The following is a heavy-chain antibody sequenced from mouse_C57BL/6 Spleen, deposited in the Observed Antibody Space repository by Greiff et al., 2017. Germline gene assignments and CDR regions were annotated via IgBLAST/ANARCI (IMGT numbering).Heavy chain of an antibody. CDR3: TRMYYGSSLAMDY. Sequence: QVQLQQSGAELVRPGASVTLSCKASGYTFTDYEMHWVKQTPVHGLEWIGAIDPETGGTAYTQKFQGKAILTADKSSSTAYMELRSLTSEDSADYYGTRMYYGSSLAMDYWGQGTSVTVSS. D-gene: IGHD1-1*01. J-gene: IGHJ4*01. CDR2: IDPETGGT. V-gene: IGHV1-15*01. CDR1: GYTFTDYE.